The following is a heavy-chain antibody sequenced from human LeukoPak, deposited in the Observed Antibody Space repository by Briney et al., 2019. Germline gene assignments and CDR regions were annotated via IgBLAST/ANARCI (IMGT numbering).Heavy chain of an antibody. CDR1: GFTFSSYA. CDR3: ARDPSPMVRGVIGDWFDP. V-gene: IGHV3-30*04. Sequence: GGSLRLSCAASGFTFSSYAMHWVRQAPGKGLEWVAVISYDGSNKYYADSVKGRFTISRDNSKNTLYLQMNSLGAEDTAVYYCARDPSPMVRGVIGDWFDPWGQGTLVTVSS. CDR2: ISYDGSNK. D-gene: IGHD3-10*01. J-gene: IGHJ5*02.